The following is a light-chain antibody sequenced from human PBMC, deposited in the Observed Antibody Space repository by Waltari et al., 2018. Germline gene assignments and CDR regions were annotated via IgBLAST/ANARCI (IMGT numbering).Light chain of an antibody. V-gene: IGKV1-5*03. CDR2: QAS. J-gene: IGKJ1*01. CDR3: QQYNTYSWT. CDR1: QSIGRW. Sequence: DIQMTQSPSTQSASVGDGVTITCRASQSIGRWLAWYQQKPGKAPKLLMYQASSLERGVPSRFSGGGSGTEFTLTISSLQPDDFATYYCQQYNTYSWTFGQGTKVEIK.